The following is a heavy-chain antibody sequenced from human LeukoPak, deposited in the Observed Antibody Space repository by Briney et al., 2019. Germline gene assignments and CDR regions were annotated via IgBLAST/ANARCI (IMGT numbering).Heavy chain of an antibody. J-gene: IGHJ4*02. D-gene: IGHD6-19*01. CDR2: IYYSGST. V-gene: IGHV4-59*01. CDR3: ARDLGGSGWFSFDY. Sequence: SETLSLTCTVSGGSISSYYWSWIRQPPGKGLEWIGYIYYSGSTNYNPSLKSRVTISVDTSKNQFSLKLSSVTAADTAVYYCARDLGGSGWFSFDYWGQGTLVTVSS. CDR1: GGSISSYY.